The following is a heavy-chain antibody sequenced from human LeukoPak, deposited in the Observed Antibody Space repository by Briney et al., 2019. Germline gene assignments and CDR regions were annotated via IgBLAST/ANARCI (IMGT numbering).Heavy chain of an antibody. V-gene: IGHV3-7*01. Sequence: GGSLRLSCAASGFTFSNHWMSWVRQAPGKGLEWVANIKQDGSEKYYVDSVKGRFTISRDNAKNSLYLQMNSLRAEDTAVYYCARSVKYYYDSSGYYSLGYWGQGTLVTVSS. CDR3: ARSVKYYYDSSGYYSLGY. CDR2: IKQDGSEK. J-gene: IGHJ4*02. D-gene: IGHD3-22*01. CDR1: GFTFSNHW.